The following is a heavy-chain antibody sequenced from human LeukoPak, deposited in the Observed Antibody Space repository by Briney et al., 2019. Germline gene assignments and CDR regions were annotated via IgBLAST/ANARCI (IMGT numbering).Heavy chain of an antibody. Sequence: PSETLSLTCTVSGGSISSYYWSWIRQPPGKGLEWIGYIYYSGNTNYNPSLKSRVTISVDTSKNQFSLKLSSVTAADTAVYYCARGVGEMATGRYYYYYYMDVWGKGTTVTVSS. J-gene: IGHJ6*03. D-gene: IGHD5-24*01. V-gene: IGHV4-59*01. CDR3: ARGVGEMATGRYYYYYYMDV. CDR1: GGSISSYY. CDR2: IYYSGNT.